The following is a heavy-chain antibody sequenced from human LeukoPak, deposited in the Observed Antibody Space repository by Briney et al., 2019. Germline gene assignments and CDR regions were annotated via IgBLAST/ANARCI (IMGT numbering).Heavy chain of an antibody. J-gene: IGHJ4*02. V-gene: IGHV3-23*05. CDR2: VFIIGGSI. CDR3: ARRYCANGICYFFDH. Sequence: GGSLRLSCAASGFTFSSHVVDWVRQAPGRGLEWVSSVFIIGGSIHYADSVKGRLTISRDNSKNTLYLEMSSLRAEDTAFYYCARRYCANGICYFFDHWGQGTLVTVSS. D-gene: IGHD2-8*01. CDR1: GFTFSSHV.